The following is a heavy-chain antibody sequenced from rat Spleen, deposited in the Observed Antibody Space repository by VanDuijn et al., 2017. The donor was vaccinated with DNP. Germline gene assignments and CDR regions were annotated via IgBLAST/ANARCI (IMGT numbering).Heavy chain of an antibody. CDR3: ATHSFTSGITTAFGS. D-gene: IGHD1-11*01. J-gene: IGHJ3*01. CDR2: IIYDGSRT. Sequence: EVQLVESGGGLVQPGRSLKLSCTVSGFNLKDYWVGWVRQAPKKGLEWVATIIYDGSRTYYRDSVKGRFTISRDNAKSTLYLQMDSLRSEDTATYYCATHSFTSGITTAFGSWGQGTLVTVSS. V-gene: IGHV5S10*01. CDR1: GFNLKDYW.